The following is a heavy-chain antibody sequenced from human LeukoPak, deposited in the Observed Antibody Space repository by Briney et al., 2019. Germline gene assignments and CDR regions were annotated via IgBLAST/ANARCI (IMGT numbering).Heavy chain of an antibody. D-gene: IGHD4-17*01. V-gene: IGHV1-69*02. CDR2: IIPILGIA. CDR3: ARTWGFDYGENFDP. J-gene: IGHJ5*02. CDR1: GGTFSSYI. Sequence: SVKVSCKASGGTFSSYIISWVRQAPGQGLEWMGRIIPILGIANYAQKFQGRVTITADKSTSTAYMELSSLRSEDTAVYYCARTWGFDYGENFDPWGQGTLVTVSS.